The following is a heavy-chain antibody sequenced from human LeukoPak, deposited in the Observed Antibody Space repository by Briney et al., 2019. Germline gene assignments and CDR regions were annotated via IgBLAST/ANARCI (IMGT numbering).Heavy chain of an antibody. D-gene: IGHD6-19*01. CDR2: ISGSGGST. V-gene: IGHV3-23*01. J-gene: IGHJ4*02. Sequence: PGGSLRLSCAASGFTFSSYAMSWVRQAPGKGLEWVSAISGSGGSTYYADSVKGRFTISRDNSKNTLYLQMNSLRAEDTAVYYCAYLTSGWYYFDYWGQGTLVTVSS. CDR1: GFTFSSYA. CDR3: AYLTSGWYYFDY.